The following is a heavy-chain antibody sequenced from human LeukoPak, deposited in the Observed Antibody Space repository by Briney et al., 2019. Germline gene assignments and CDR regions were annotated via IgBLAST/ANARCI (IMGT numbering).Heavy chain of an antibody. CDR2: ISSSGSTI. CDR1: GFTVSSNY. J-gene: IGHJ6*03. CDR3: ARGYESGYDYYYYMDV. V-gene: IGHV3-11*04. D-gene: IGHD3-3*01. Sequence: GGSLRLSCAASGFTVSSNYMSWVRQAPGKGLEWVSYISSSGSTIYYADSVKGRFTISRDNAKNSLYLQMNSLRAEDTAVYYCARGYESGYDYYYYMDVWGKGTTVTVSS.